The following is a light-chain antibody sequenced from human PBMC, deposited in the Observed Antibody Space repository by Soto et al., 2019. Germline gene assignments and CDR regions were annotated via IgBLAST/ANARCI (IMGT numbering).Light chain of an antibody. CDR1: SSDVGGWNY. CDR3: SSYTNSTTHVI. Sequence: QSALTQPASVSGSPGQSITISCTGTSSDVGGWNYVSWYQQHPGKAPKLTIYDVSNRASGVSNRFSGSKSDNTASLTISGLQAEDEADYHCSSYTNSTTHVIFGGGTKVTVL. J-gene: IGLJ2*01. CDR2: DVS. V-gene: IGLV2-14*01.